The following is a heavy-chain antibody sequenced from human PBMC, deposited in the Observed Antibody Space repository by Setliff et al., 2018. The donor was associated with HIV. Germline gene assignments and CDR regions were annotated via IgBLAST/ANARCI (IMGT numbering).Heavy chain of an antibody. CDR2: INHSGST. J-gene: IGHJ4*02. CDR1: GGSFSGYY. V-gene: IGHV4-34*01. D-gene: IGHD3-22*01. Sequence: SETLSLTCAVYGGSFSGYYWSGIRQPPGKGLEWIGEINHSGSTNYNPSLKSRVTISVDTSKNQFSLKLSSVTAADTAVYYCARGCSGYYEDYWGQGTLVTVSS. CDR3: ARGCSGYYEDY.